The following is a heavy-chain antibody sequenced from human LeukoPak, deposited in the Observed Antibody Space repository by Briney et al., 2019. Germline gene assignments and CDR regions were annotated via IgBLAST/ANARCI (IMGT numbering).Heavy chain of an antibody. CDR1: GYTFTSYG. D-gene: IGHD2-2*01. J-gene: IGHJ6*03. Sequence: ASVKVSCKASGYTFTSYGISWVRQAPGQGLKWMGWISAYNGNTNYAQKLQGRVTMTTDTSTSTAYMELRSLRSDDTAVYYCARVPIVVVPAAFYYYMDVWGKGTTVTVSS. V-gene: IGHV1-18*01. CDR3: ARVPIVVVPAAFYYYMDV. CDR2: ISAYNGNT.